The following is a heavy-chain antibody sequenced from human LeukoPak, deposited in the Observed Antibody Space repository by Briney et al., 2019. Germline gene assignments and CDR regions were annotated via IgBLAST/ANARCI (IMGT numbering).Heavy chain of an antibody. CDR2: ISGSGGST. Sequence: PGGSLRLSCAASGFTFSSYAMSWVRQAPGKGLEWVSGISGSGGSTYYADPVKGRFTISRDNSKNTLYLQMNSLRAEDTAVYYCAKASGITAAGTLLDVWGQGTTVTVSS. V-gene: IGHV3-23*01. J-gene: IGHJ6*02. CDR1: GFTFSSYA. D-gene: IGHD6-13*01. CDR3: AKASGITAAGTLLDV.